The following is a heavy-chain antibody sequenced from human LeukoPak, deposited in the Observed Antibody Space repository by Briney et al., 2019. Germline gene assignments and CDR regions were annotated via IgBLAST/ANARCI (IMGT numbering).Heavy chain of an antibody. Sequence: SETLSLTCTVSGGSISSYYWSWIRQPAGKGLEWIGRIYTSGSTNYNPSLKSRVTMSVDTSKNQFSLKLSSVTAADTAVYYCARNWVYNWNDDSWFDPWGQGTLATVSS. CDR3: ARNWVYNWNDDSWFDP. J-gene: IGHJ5*02. D-gene: IGHD1-1*01. CDR2: IYTSGST. CDR1: GGSISSYY. V-gene: IGHV4-4*07.